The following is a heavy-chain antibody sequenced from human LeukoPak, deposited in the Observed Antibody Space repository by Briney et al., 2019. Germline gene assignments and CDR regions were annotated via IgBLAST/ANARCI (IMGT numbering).Heavy chain of an antibody. CDR3: ARSPYLHEYGGSYFDY. V-gene: IGHV1-18*01. D-gene: IGHD4-23*01. J-gene: IGHJ4*02. Sequence: ASVKVSCKASGYTFTSYGISWVRQAPGQGLEWMGWISAYNGNTNYAQKLQGRVTMTTDTSTSTAYMELRSLRSDDTAVYYCARSPYLHEYGGSYFDYWGQGTLVTVSS. CDR1: GYTFTSYG. CDR2: ISAYNGNT.